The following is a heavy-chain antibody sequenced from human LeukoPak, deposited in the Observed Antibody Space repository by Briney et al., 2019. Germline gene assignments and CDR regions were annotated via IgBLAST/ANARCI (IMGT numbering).Heavy chain of an antibody. V-gene: IGHV4-59*01. CDR3: ARGAMVRGVIVLFDY. J-gene: IGHJ4*02. D-gene: IGHD3-10*01. CDR1: GDSISSYY. Sequence: PSETLSLTCTVSGDSISSYYWSWIRQPPGKGLEWIGYIYYSGSTNYNPSLKSRVTISVDTSKNQFSLKLSSVTAADTAVYYCARGAMVRGVIVLFDYWGQGTLVTVSS. CDR2: IYYSGST.